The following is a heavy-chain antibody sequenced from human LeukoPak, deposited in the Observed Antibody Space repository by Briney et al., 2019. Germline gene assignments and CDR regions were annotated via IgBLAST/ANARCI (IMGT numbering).Heavy chain of an antibody. J-gene: IGHJ6*03. CDR1: GFTFSSYA. CDR2: ISYDGSNK. CDR3: AKVTIVVVVAATLMDV. V-gene: IGHV3-30*04. D-gene: IGHD2-15*01. Sequence: GGSLRLSCAASGFTFSSYAMHWVRQAPGKGLEWVAVISYDGSNKYYADSVKGRFTISRDNSKNTLYLQMNSLRAEDTAVYYCAKVTIVVVVAATLMDVWGKGTTVTVSS.